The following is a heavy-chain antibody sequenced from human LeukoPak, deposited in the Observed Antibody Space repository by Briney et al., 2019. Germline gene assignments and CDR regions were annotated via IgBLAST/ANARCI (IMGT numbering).Heavy chain of an antibody. V-gene: IGHV3-23*01. CDR3: AEGVGYWDY. J-gene: IGHJ4*02. Sequence: PGGSLRLSCAGSGFTFSSSAMSWVRRAPGKGLEWVSAISGSGGSTYYADSVKGRFTISRDNSKNTLYLQMNSLSAEDTAVYCCAEGVGYWDYWGQGTLVTVSS. CDR1: GFTFSSSA. CDR2: ISGSGGST.